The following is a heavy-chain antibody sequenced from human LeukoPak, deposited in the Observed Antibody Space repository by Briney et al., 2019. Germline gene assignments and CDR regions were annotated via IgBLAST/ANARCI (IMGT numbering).Heavy chain of an antibody. Sequence: GSGPALVKPTQTLTLTCTFSGFSLSTSGMCVSWIRQPPGKALEWLARIDWDDDKYYSTSLKTRLTISKDTSKNQVVLTMTNMDPVDTATYYCARINYYDSSGYYDYWGQGTLVTVSS. J-gene: IGHJ4*02. CDR3: ARINYYDSSGYYDY. V-gene: IGHV2-70*11. CDR2: IDWDDDK. D-gene: IGHD3-22*01. CDR1: GFSLSTSGMC.